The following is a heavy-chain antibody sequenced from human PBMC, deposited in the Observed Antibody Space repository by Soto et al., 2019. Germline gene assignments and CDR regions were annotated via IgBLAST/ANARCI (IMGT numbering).Heavy chain of an antibody. CDR3: ARGKRGIFGSQNGMDV. V-gene: IGHV5-51*01. J-gene: IGHJ6*02. Sequence: PVESRKISCKASGCSFTTDWIGWVRQMPGKGLEWMGIIYPGDSDTRYSPSFQGQVTVSADESTSTAYMELSSLRSEDTAVYYCARGKRGIFGSQNGMDVWGQGTTVTVSS. D-gene: IGHD3-3*01. CDR2: IYPGDSDT. CDR1: GCSFTTDW.